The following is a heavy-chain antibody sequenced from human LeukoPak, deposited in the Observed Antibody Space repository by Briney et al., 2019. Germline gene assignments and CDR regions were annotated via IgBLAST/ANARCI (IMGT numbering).Heavy chain of an antibody. Sequence: PGGSLRLSCAAPGFTFSSYAMHWVRQAPGKGLEWVAVISYDGSNKYYADSVKGRFTISRDTSKNTLYLQMNSLRAEDTAVYYCARESGDYYYDSSSYPDYWGQGTLVTVSS. CDR3: ARESGDYYYDSSSYPDY. CDR2: ISYDGSNK. CDR1: GFTFSSYA. D-gene: IGHD3-22*01. V-gene: IGHV3-30*04. J-gene: IGHJ4*02.